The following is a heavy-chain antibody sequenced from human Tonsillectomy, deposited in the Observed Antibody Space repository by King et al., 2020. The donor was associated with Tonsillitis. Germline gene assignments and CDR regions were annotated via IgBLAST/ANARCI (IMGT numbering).Heavy chain of an antibody. Sequence: TLKESGPTLVKPTQTLTLTCTFSGFSLSTSGVGVGWIRQPPGKALEWLALIYWNDDKRYSPSLKSRLTISKDTSKNQVVLTMTNMDPVDTATYYCAHRVFLGDWDAFDIWGQGTMVTVSS. D-gene: IGHD3-10*01. CDR3: AHRVFLGDWDAFDI. V-gene: IGHV2-5*01. CDR2: IYWNDDK. CDR1: GFSLSTSGVG. J-gene: IGHJ3*02.